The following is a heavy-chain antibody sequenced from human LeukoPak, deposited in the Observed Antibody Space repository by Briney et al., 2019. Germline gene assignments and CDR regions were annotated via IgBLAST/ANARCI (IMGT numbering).Heavy chain of an antibody. Sequence: SETLSLTCIVSGASVSSGDHHWSWIRQAPGKGLEWIGHNMNTYYNPSLKSRVTISIDTSKNQFSLMLSTVTAAVTAIYYCATYYVNGAGRGHWGPGTLVTVSS. CDR3: ATYYVNGAGRGH. J-gene: IGHJ4*02. CDR1: GASVSSGDHH. D-gene: IGHD2-8*01. V-gene: IGHV4-61*08. CDR2: NMNT.